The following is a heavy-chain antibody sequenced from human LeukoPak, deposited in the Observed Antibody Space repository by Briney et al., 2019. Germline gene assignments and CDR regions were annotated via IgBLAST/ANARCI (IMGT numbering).Heavy chain of an antibody. J-gene: IGHJ4*02. CDR3: ARVSPQYYYDSSGYAAFDY. CDR1: GGSFSGYY. Sequence: PSETLSLTCAVYGGSFSGYYWSWIRQPPGKGLEWIGEINHSGSTNYNPSLKSRVTISVDTSKNQFSLKLSSVTAADTAVYYCARVSPQYYYDSSGYAAFDYWGQGTLVTVSS. V-gene: IGHV4-34*01. CDR2: INHSGST. D-gene: IGHD3-22*01.